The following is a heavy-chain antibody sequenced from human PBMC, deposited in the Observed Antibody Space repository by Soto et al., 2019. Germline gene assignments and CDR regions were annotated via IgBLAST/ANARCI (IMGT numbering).Heavy chain of an antibody. CDR2: IIPIFGTA. D-gene: IGHD3-3*01. Sequence: QVRLVQSGAEVKKPGSSVKVSCKASGGTFSSYAISRVRQAPGQGLEWMGGIIPIFGTANYAQKFQGRVTITADESTSTAYMELSSLRSEDTAVYYCARDHIPIFGVVTYYYYGMDVWGQGTTVTVSS. V-gene: IGHV1-69*12. J-gene: IGHJ6*02. CDR3: ARDHIPIFGVVTYYYYGMDV. CDR1: GGTFSSYA.